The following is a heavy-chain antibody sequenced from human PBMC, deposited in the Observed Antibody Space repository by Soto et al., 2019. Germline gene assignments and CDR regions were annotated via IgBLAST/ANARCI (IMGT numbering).Heavy chain of an antibody. J-gene: IGHJ4*02. D-gene: IGHD6-13*01. CDR2: IFWDDEE. V-gene: IGHV2-5*02. Sequence: QITLKESGPTLVKPTQTLTLTCTFSGFSLSTSGVGVGWIRQPPGKALEWLAVIFWDDEEHYSPSLKNRLTITKQTSQTPVVLTMTIMAPVHTATYYCAHRRSSSSAPGGFDYWGQGPLLTVSS. CDR3: AHRRSSSSAPGGFDY. CDR1: GFSLSTSGVG.